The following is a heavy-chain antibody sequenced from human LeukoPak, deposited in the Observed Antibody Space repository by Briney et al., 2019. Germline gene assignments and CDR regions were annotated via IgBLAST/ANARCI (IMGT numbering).Heavy chain of an antibody. Sequence: SETLSLTCSVSGDSLSSGDYFWTWIRQHPGKGLEWLGYIQHSGTTNYNPSLKSRLTMSVDTSKNQFSLKLDSVTAADTAVYYCARDETPWGPGTLVTVCS. CDR2: IQHSGTT. V-gene: IGHV4-31*03. CDR3: ARDETP. J-gene: IGHJ5*02. CDR1: GDSLSSGDYF.